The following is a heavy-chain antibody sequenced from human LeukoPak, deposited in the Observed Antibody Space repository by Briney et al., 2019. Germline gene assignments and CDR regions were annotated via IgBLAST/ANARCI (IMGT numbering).Heavy chain of an antibody. J-gene: IGHJ4*02. CDR1: GGSIFSSSYY. D-gene: IGHD1-26*01. CDR3: ARHEAQLRPTFDY. CDR2: IYYIGST. Sequence: SSETLSLTCTVSGGSIFSSSYYWGWIRQPPGKGLEWIGSIYYIGSTFYNPSLNSRVTMSVDMSKNRFSLELSSVTAADTAVYYCARHEAQLRPTFDYWGQGTLVTVSS. V-gene: IGHV4-39*01.